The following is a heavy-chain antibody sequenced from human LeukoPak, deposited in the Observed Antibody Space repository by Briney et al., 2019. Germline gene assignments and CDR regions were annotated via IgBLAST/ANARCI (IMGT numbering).Heavy chain of an antibody. D-gene: IGHD6-19*01. CDR2: FDPEDGET. CDR3: ATLAPPRYSSGWYLSRFDC. J-gene: IGHJ4*02. CDR1: GYTLTELS. V-gene: IGHV1-24*01. Sequence: GASVKVSCKVSGYTLTELSMHWVRQAPGKGLEWMGGFDPEDGETIYAQRFQGRVTTTEDTSTDTAYMELSSLRSEDTAMYYCATLAPPRYSSGWYLSRFDCWGQGTLVTVSS.